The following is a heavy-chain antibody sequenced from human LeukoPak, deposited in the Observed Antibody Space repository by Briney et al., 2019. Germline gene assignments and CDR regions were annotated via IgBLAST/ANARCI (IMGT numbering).Heavy chain of an antibody. J-gene: IGHJ5*02. D-gene: IGHD6-13*01. CDR3: ARGPFPYSSSWYGA. V-gene: IGHV1-8*01. Sequence: ASVKVSCKASGYTFTSYDINWVRQATGQGLEWMGWMNPNSGNTGYAQKFQGRVTMTRNTSISTAYMELSSLRSEDTAVYYCARGPFPYSSSWYGAWGQGTLVTVSS. CDR2: MNPNSGNT. CDR1: GYTFTSYD.